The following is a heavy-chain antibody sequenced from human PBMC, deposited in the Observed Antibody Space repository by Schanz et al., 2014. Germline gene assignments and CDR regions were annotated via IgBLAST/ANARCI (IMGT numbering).Heavy chain of an antibody. V-gene: IGHV4-4*02. CDR1: GGSISSSNW. CDR2: IYHSGST. D-gene: IGHD5-18*01. CDR3: ARRSVSPSGNSYGYVVAWFDP. J-gene: IGHJ5*02. Sequence: QVQLQESGPGLVKPSGTLSLTCAVSGGSISSSNWWSWVRQPPGKGLEWIGEIYHSGSTNYKPSPKSRSAISADKSTNQFSLKLRSVTAADTAVYYCARRSVSPSGNSYGYVVAWFDPWGQGTLVTVSS.